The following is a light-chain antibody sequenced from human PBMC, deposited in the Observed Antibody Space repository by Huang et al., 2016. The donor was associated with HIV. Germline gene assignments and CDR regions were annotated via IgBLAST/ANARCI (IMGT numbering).Light chain of an antibody. CDR3: QQYGSSPIT. Sequence: NVVTQSPATLSLSPGQRATLSCRASRSVSSDSLAWYQQKPGQAPSLLIYCRSSRATGVPDRFSGSGSGTDFILTIDRLEPEDFAVYYCQQYGSSPITFGQGTRLDIK. J-gene: IGKJ5*01. CDR2: CRS. CDR1: RSVSSDS. V-gene: IGKV3-20*01.